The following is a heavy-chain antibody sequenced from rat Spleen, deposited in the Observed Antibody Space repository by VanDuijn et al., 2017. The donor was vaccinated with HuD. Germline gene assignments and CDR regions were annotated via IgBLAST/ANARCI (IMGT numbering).Heavy chain of an antibody. V-gene: IGHV5-7*01. D-gene: IGHD1-11*01. J-gene: IGHJ2*01. Sequence: EVQLVESGGGLVQPGRSLKLSCAASGFTFSDYNMAWVRQAPKKGLEWVATISPSGGSTYYRDSVKGRFTVSRDNAKSTLYLQMDSLRSEDTATYYCARNPSRGGYLDYWGQGVMVTVSS. CDR2: ISPSGGST. CDR3: ARNPSRGGYLDY. CDR1: GFTFSDYN.